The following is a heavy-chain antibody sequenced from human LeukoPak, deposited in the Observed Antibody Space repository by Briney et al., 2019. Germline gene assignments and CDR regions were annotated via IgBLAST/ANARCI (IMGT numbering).Heavy chain of an antibody. CDR2: ISSGGSST. CDR1: GFSFSGYA. D-gene: IGHD4-23*01. CDR3: AKGVKDFDY. Sequence: GGSLRLSCIASGFSFSGYAMSWVRQAPGKGLEWVSAISSGGSSTYYADSVKGRFTISRDNSKNTLYLQMDSLRAEDTALYYCAKGVKDFDYWGQGTLVTVSS. V-gene: IGHV3-23*01. J-gene: IGHJ4*02.